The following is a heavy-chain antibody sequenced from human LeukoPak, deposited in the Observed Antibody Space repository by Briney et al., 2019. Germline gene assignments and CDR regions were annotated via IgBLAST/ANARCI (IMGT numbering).Heavy chain of an antibody. CDR2: IYYSGST. D-gene: IGHD4-11*01. CDR3: ARRSPLTTVTTWFDY. J-gene: IGHJ4*02. CDR1: GGSISSYY. Sequence: SETLSLTCTVCGGSISSYYWSWIRQPPGKGLEWIGYIYYSGSTNYNPSLKSRVTISVDTSKNQFSLKLSSVTAADTAVYYCARRSPLTTVTTWFDYWGQGTLVTVSS. V-gene: IGHV4-59*08.